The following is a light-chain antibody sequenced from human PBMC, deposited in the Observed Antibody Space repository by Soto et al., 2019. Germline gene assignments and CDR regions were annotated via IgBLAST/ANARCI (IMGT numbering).Light chain of an antibody. CDR1: SSNIGSKT. CDR3: SAWDASLNGYV. Sequence: QSVLTQPPSASGTPGQRVTISCSGSSSNIGSKTVNWYQQLPGTAPKLLIYSNYQRPSGVPDRFSGSKSGTSASLAISGLQYEDEADYYGSAWDASLNGYVFGTGTKLTVL. V-gene: IGLV1-44*01. J-gene: IGLJ1*01. CDR2: SNY.